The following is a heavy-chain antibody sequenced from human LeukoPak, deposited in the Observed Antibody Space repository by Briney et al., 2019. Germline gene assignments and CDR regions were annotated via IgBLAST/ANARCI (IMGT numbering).Heavy chain of an antibody. CDR2: MNPNSGNT. CDR3: ATYIAVAGGFFFQH. Sequence: ASVKVSCKASGYTFTSYDINWVRQATGQGLEWMGWMNPNSGNTGYAQKFQGRVTMTRNTPISTAYMELSSLRSEDTAVYYCATYIAVAGGFFFQHWGQGTLVTVSS. V-gene: IGHV1-8*01. J-gene: IGHJ1*01. CDR1: GYTFTSYD. D-gene: IGHD6-19*01.